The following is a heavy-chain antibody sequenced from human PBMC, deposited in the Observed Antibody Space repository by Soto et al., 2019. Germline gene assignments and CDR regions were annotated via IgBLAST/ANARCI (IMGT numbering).Heavy chain of an antibody. J-gene: IGHJ5*02. CDR3: ARLSAAWFDP. V-gene: IGHV4-61*03. D-gene: IGHD6-19*01. Sequence: QVQLQESGPGLVKPSETLSLTCTVSGGSVSSGSYHWGWIRQPPGKGLEWIGYFYHSGSTNYNPSLQSPVTISVDTSKNHFSLSLTSVTAADTAVYYCARLSAAWFDPWGQGTLVTVAS. CDR1: GGSVSSGSYH. CDR2: FYHSGST.